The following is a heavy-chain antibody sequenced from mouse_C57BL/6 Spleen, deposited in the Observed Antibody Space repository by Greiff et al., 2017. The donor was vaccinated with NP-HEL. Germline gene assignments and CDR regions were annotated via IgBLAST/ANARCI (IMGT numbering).Heavy chain of an antibody. J-gene: IGHJ3*01. Sequence: VQLKQSGPELVKPGASVKIPCKASGYTFTDYNMDWVKQSHGKSLEWIGDINPNNGGTIYNQKFKGKATLTVDKSSSTAYMELRSLTYEDTAVYYCARWDEYYGTAWFAYWGQGTLVTVSA. CDR1: GYTFTDYN. CDR2: INPNNGGT. CDR3: ARWDEYYGTAWFAY. V-gene: IGHV1-18*01. D-gene: IGHD1-1*01.